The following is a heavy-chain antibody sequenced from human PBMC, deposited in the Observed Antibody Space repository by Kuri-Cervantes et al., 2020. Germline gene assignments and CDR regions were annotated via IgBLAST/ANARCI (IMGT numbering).Heavy chain of an antibody. CDR3: AKDSLYSSSSRFDY. D-gene: IGHD6-6*01. CDR2: IIPIFGTT. V-gene: IGHV1-69*05. J-gene: IGHJ4*02. Sequence: SVKVSCKPSGGTFNNYGLSWVRQASGQGLEWMGGIIPIFGTTNYAQKFQGRVTITTDESTSTAYMELRSLRSEDTAVYYCAKDSLYSSSSRFDYWGQGTLVTVSS. CDR1: GGTFNNYG.